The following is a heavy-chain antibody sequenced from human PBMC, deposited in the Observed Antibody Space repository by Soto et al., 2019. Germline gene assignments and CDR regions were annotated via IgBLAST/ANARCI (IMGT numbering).Heavy chain of an antibody. D-gene: IGHD1-26*01. J-gene: IGHJ5*02. CDR2: IYPGDSDT. Sequence: LGETLKISCKGSGYSFTSYWIGWVRQMPGKGLEWMGIIYPGDSDTRYSPSFQGQVTISADKSISTAYLQWSSLKASDTAMYYCARRIRREGATIWFDPWGRGTLVTVSS. CDR3: ARRIRREGATIWFDP. CDR1: GYSFTSYW. V-gene: IGHV5-51*01.